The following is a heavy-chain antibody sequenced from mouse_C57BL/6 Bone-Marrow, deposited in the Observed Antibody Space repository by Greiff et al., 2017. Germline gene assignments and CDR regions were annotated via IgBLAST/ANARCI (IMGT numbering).Heavy chain of an antibody. CDR1: GYTFTSYW. CDR2: IDPSDSYT. V-gene: IGHV1-50*01. J-gene: IGHJ1*03. Sequence: QVQLQQPGAELVKPGASVKLSCKASGYTFTSYWMQWVKQRPGQGLEWIGEIDPSDSYTNYHQKFKGKATLTVDTSSSTAYMQLSSLTSEDSAVYYCAILYYGSSHWYFDVWGTGTTVTVSS. D-gene: IGHD1-1*01. CDR3: AILYYGSSHWYFDV.